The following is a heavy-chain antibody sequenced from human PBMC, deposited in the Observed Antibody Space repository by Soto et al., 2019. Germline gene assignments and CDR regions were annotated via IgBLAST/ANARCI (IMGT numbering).Heavy chain of an antibody. CDR3: ARAHGSGWGAFDI. D-gene: IGHD3-10*01. V-gene: IGHV4-39*07. Sequence: SETLSLTCTVSGGSISSSSYYWGWIRQPPGKGLEWVGSIYYSGSTYYNPSLKSRVTISVDTSKNQFSLKLNSVTAVDTAVYYCARAHGSGWGAFDIWGQGTMVTVSS. CDR2: IYYSGST. J-gene: IGHJ3*02. CDR1: GGSISSSSYY.